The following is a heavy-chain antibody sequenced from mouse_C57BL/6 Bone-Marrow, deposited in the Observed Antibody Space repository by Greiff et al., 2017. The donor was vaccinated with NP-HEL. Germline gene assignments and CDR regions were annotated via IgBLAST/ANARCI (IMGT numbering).Heavy chain of an antibody. CDR2: IDPETGGT. D-gene: IGHD2-5*01. Sequence: QVQLQQSGAELVRPGASVTLSCKASGYTFTDYEMHWVKQTPVHGLEWIGAIDPETGGTAYNQKFKGKAILTADKSSSTAYMELRSLTSEDSAVYYCTRGYYSNIYWYFDVWGTGTTVTVSS. CDR1: GYTFTDYE. CDR3: TRGYYSNIYWYFDV. J-gene: IGHJ1*03. V-gene: IGHV1-15*01.